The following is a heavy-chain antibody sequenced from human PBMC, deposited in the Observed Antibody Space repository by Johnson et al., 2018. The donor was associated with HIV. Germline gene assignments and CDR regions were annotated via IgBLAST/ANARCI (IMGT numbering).Heavy chain of an antibody. CDR3: AKNSAAFDI. CDR1: GFTFSSYA. CDR2: ISYDGSNK. D-gene: IGHD2/OR15-2a*01. Sequence: QEQLVESGGGVVQPGGSLRLSCAASGFTFSSYAMHWVRQAPGKGLEWVAVISYDGSNKYYADSVKGRFTISRDNSKNTLYLQMNSLRAEDTAVYYCAKNSAAFDIWGQGTMVTVSS. J-gene: IGHJ3*02. V-gene: IGHV3-30*04.